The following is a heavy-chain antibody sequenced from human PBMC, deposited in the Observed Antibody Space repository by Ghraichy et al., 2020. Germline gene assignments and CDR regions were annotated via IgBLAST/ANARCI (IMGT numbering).Heavy chain of an antibody. D-gene: IGHD3-9*01. Sequence: ETLSLTCAASGFTFSSYAMSWVRQAPGKGLEWVSAISGSGGSTYYADSVKGRFTISRDNSKNTLYLQMNSLRAEDTAVYYCAKEVWLLNYYYGMDVWGQGTTVTVSS. CDR2: ISGSGGST. CDR1: GFTFSSYA. J-gene: IGHJ6*02. CDR3: AKEVWLLNYYYGMDV. V-gene: IGHV3-23*01.